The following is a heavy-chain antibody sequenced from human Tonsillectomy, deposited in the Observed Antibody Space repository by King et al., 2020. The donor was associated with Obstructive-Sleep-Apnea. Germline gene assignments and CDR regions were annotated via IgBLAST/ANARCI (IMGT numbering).Heavy chain of an antibody. CDR3: ARERGVAAAHAFDI. CDR1: GGSISSGGYY. V-gene: IGHV4-31*03. Sequence: QLQESGPGLVKPSQTLSLTCTVSGGSISSGGYYWSWIRQHPGKGLEWIGYIYYSGSTYYNPSLKIRVTISVDTSKNQFSLPLSSVTAADTAVYYCARERGVAAAHAFDIWGQGTMVTVSS. J-gene: IGHJ3*02. D-gene: IGHD6-13*01. CDR2: IYYSGST.